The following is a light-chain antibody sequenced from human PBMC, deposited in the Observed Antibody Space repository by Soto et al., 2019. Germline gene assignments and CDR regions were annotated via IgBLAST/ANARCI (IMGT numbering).Light chain of an antibody. V-gene: IGLV2-14*01. CDR1: RSTVGAYNY. J-gene: IGLJ2*01. CDR3: ISYTRNSTLV. CDR2: EVS. Sequence: QSVRTQLPSGPGPLGHSITFSATGPRSTVGAYNYVSWYQQHPGKAPKLMIYEVSNRPSGVSNRFSGSKSGNTASLTISGLQAEDEADYYCISYTRNSTLVFGGGTKLTVL.